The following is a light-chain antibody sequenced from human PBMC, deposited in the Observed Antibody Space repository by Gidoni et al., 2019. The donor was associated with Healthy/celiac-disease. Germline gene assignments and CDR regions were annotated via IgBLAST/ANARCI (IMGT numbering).Light chain of an antibody. Sequence: EIVLTQSPATLSLSPRERATLSCTASQSVSSYLAWYQQKPGQAPSLLIYDASNRATGIPARFSGSGSGTDFTLTISSLEPEDFAVYYCQQRSNWPGTFGQGTKLEIK. J-gene: IGKJ2*01. CDR3: QQRSNWPGT. V-gene: IGKV3-11*01. CDR2: DAS. CDR1: QSVSSY.